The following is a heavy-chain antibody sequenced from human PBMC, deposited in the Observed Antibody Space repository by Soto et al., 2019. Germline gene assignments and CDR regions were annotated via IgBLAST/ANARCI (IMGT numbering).Heavy chain of an antibody. CDR1: GFTFSSYG. Sequence: QVQLVESGGGVVQPGRSLRLSCAASGFTFSSYGMHWVRQAPGKGLEWVAVISYDGSNKYYADSVKGRFTISRDNSKNTLYLQMNRLRAEETAVYYCAKDRPWFDLWGQGTLVNVSS. J-gene: IGHJ5*02. V-gene: IGHV3-30*18. CDR2: ISYDGSNK. CDR3: AKDRPWFDL.